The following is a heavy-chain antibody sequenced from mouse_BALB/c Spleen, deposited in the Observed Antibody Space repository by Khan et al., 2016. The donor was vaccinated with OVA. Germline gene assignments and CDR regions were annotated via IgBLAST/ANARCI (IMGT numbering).Heavy chain of an antibody. CDR3: ARAYYSNYREAMDY. V-gene: IGHV2-6-7*01. CDR1: GFSLTGYG. CDR2: IWGDGST. Sequence: QMQLEESGPGLVAPSQSLSITCTVSGFSLTGYGVNWVRQPPGKGLEWLGMIWGDGSTDYNSALKSRLNLSKDNSKSQVFLKMNSLQTDDTARYYCARAYYSNYREAMDYGGQGTSVTVSS. J-gene: IGHJ4*01. D-gene: IGHD2-5*01.